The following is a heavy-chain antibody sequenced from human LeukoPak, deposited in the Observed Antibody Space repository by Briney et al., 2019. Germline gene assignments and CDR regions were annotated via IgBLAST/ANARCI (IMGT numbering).Heavy chain of an antibody. CDR1: GGSFSGYY. CDR2: INHSGST. V-gene: IGHV4-34*01. J-gene: IGHJ4*02. Sequence: SETLSLTCAVYGGSFSGYYWSWIRQPPGKGLEWIGEINHSGSTNYNPSLKSRVTISVDTSKNQFSLKLSSVTAADTAVYYCARRRGYSYGRYLDYWGRGTLVTVSS. CDR3: ARRRGYSYGRYLDY. D-gene: IGHD5-18*01.